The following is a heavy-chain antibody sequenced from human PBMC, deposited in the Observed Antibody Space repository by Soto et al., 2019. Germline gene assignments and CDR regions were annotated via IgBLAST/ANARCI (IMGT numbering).Heavy chain of an antibody. CDR2: ISYGGNT. D-gene: IGHD3-3*02. CDR3: ARMERSKEGLAVYYYDY. J-gene: IGHJ4*02. V-gene: IGHV4-59*01. CDR1: RACIGSYY. Sequence: EILSLPDTLARACIGSYYWTWIGQPPGKGLEWIGYISYGGNTYYNPPLKGRVTLSADASKNQLSLNLNYANAADTAVYYCARMERSKEGLAVYYYDYWGRGTLVTVSS.